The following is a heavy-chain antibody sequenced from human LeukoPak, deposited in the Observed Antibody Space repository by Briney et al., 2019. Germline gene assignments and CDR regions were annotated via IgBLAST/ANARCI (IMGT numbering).Heavy chain of an antibody. CDR1: GFTFRSYN. CDR3: ARDYSTVTTFFDY. V-gene: IGHV3-48*01. J-gene: IGHJ4*02. CDR2: ITGGSTTI. Sequence: GGSLRLSCAASGFTFRSYNMNWVPQAPGKGLEWVSYITGGSTTIYYADSVKGRFTISRDNAKNSLYLQMNSLRAEDTAVYYCARDYSTVTTFFDYWGQGTLVTVSS. D-gene: IGHD4-17*01.